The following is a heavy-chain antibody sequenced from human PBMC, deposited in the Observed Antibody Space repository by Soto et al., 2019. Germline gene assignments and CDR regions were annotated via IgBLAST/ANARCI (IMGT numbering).Heavy chain of an antibody. V-gene: IGHV1-46*01. CDR1: GYTFTSYY. J-gene: IGHJ4*02. Sequence: ASVKVSCKASGYTFTSYYMHWVRQAPGQGLEWMAMINPSGGRTKYAQIFQGRVTMTRDMSITTVYMELNNLSPDDTAVYYCGRGRSGQIVVFYWGQGAPVTVSS. D-gene: IGHD1-26*01. CDR3: GRGRSGQIVVFY. CDR2: INPSGGRT.